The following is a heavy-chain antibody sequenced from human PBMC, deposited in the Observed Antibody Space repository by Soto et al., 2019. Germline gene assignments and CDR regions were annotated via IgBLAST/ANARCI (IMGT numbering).Heavy chain of an antibody. J-gene: IGHJ3*02. CDR3: ARDLSQVFFDAVYK. Sequence: QVQLVESGGGVVQPGRSLRLSCSASGFTFSNYAMHWVRQAPGKGLEWVAVVSYGGGDQYYADAVKGRFTISRDNSKHTLYLQMNSLRAEDTAVYYCARDLSQVFFDAVYKCGQGTMVTVSS. CDR2: VSYGGGDQ. V-gene: IGHV3-30*03. D-gene: IGHD3-16*02. CDR1: GFTFSNYA.